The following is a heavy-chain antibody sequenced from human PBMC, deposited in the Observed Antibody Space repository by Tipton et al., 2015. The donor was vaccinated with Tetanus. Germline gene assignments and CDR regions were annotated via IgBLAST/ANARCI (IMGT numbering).Heavy chain of an antibody. J-gene: IGHJ4*02. V-gene: IGHV4-61*01. CDR2: IYYSGRT. CDR1: GGSVSSGSYY. D-gene: IGHD3-10*01. Sequence: TLSLTCTVSGGSVSSGSYYWSWIRQPPGKGLEWIGYIYYSGRTNYNPSLKSRVTISVDTSKNQFSLKLSSVTAADTAVYYCARGVWFGPGPKYYFDYWGQGTLVTVSS. CDR3: ARGVWFGPGPKYYFDY.